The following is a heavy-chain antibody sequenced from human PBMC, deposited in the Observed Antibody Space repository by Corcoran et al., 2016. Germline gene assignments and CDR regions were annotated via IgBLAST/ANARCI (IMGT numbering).Heavy chain of an antibody. CDR2: ISYDGSNK. CDR1: GFTFSSYG. V-gene: IGHV3-30*18. J-gene: IGHJ4*02. Sequence: QVQLVESGGGVVQPGRSLRLSCAASGFTFSSYGMHWVRQAPGQGLEWVAVISYDGSNKYYADSVKGRFTISRDNSKNTLYLQMNSLRAEDRAVYYCAKDKARAVAGKAPPGYWGQGTLVTVSS. D-gene: IGHD6-19*01. CDR3: AKDKARAVAGKAPPGY.